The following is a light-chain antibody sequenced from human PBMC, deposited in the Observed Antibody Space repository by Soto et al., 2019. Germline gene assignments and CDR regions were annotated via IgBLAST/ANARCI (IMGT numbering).Light chain of an antibody. V-gene: IGKV3-20*01. CDR2: GTS. Sequence: ETVLTQSPGSLSLSLGDRATLSCRASQTVSNSYLAWYQQKPGQAPRLLIHGTSSRATGIPDRFSGSGSGTDFTLTINRLEPEDFVIYYCQQYGSSPWTFGQGTKVDIK. CDR1: QTVSNSY. J-gene: IGKJ1*01. CDR3: QQYGSSPWT.